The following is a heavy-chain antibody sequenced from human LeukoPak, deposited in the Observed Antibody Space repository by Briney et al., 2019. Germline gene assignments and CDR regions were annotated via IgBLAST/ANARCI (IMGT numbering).Heavy chain of an antibody. CDR2: FYHSGGT. J-gene: IGHJ4*02. CDR1: GASISSYY. CDR3: ARGASSSWYSLWKF. D-gene: IGHD6-13*01. V-gene: IGHV4-59*01. Sequence: PSETLSLTCNVSGASISSYYWSWIRQPPGEGLEWIGYFYHSGGTNYNPSLKSRATISIDTSKNEVYLKLRSVTAADTAVYYCARGASSSWYSLWKFWGQGTLVTVSS.